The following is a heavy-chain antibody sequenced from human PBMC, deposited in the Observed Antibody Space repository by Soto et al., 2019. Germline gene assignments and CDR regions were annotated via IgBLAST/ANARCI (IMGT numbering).Heavy chain of an antibody. CDR2: IYYSGST. CDR3: ARHRGDLVGATWRGYNWFDP. D-gene: IGHD1-26*01. CDR1: GGSISSSSYY. V-gene: IGHV4-39*01. J-gene: IGHJ5*02. Sequence: SETLSLTCTVSGGSISSSSYYWGWIRQPPGKGLEWIGSIYYSGSTYYNPSLKSRVTISEDTSKNQFSLELSSVTAADTAVYYCARHRGDLVGATWRGYNWFDPWGQGTLVTVSS.